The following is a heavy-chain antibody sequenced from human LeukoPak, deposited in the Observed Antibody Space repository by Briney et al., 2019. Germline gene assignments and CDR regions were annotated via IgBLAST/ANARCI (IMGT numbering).Heavy chain of an antibody. J-gene: IGHJ4*02. D-gene: IGHD3-10*01. Sequence: GGSLRLSCAASGFTFSSYSMNWVRQAPGKGLEWVSSISSSSSYIYYADSVKGRFTISRDNAKNSLYLQMNSLRVEDTAVYYCAKVAKYYYGPETYYFFEQWGQGTPVTASS. CDR3: AKVAKYYYGPETYYFFEQ. V-gene: IGHV3-21*01. CDR1: GFTFSSYS. CDR2: ISSSSSYI.